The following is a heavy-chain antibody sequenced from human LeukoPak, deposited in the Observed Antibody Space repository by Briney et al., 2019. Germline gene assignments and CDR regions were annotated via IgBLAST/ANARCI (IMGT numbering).Heavy chain of an antibody. D-gene: IGHD5-12*01. V-gene: IGHV3-64*01. Sequence: GGSLRLSCAASGFTFSSYAMHWVRQAPGKGLEYVSAISSNGGSTYYANSVKGRFTISRDNSKNTLYLQMGSLRAEDMAVYYCARGPSFTIYSGYDYYFDYWGQGTLVTVSS. CDR2: ISSNGGST. CDR3: ARGPSFTIYSGYDYYFDY. CDR1: GFTFSSYA. J-gene: IGHJ4*02.